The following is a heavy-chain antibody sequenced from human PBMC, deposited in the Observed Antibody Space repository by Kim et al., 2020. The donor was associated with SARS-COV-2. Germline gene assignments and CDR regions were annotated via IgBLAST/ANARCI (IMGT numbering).Heavy chain of an antibody. CDR3: ARGSYHDGLDF. D-gene: IGHD3-16*02. CDR2: SNPDSGHS. Sequence: ASVKVSCKASGYTFTGYYIHWVRLGPGQGLEWMGRSNPDSGHSIFAQKFRDRVSMTRDTSIITAYMELSSLGPDDIGVYYCARGSYHDGLDFWGQGTMVTVSS. CDR1: GYTFTGYY. J-gene: IGHJ3*01. V-gene: IGHV1-2*05.